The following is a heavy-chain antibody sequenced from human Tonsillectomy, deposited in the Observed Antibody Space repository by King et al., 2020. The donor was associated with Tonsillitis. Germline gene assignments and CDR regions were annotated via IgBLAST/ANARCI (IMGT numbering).Heavy chain of an antibody. CDR1: GFTFSNYA. CDR2: ISGFAGIT. J-gene: IGHJ4*02. Sequence: VQLVESGGGLVQPGGSLRLSCAASGFTFSNYAMSWVRQAPGKGLEWVSAISGFAGITYYRDSVKGRFTISRDISKKMLYLQMNSLRAEDTAVYYCAKDLADYDTTRLFAYWGQGTLVTVSS. CDR3: AKDLADYDTTRLFAY. D-gene: IGHD3-22*01. V-gene: IGHV3-23*04.